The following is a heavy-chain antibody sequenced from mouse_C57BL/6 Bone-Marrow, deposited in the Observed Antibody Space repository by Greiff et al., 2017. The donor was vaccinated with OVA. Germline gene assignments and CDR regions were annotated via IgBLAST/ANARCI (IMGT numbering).Heavy chain of an antibody. Sequence: EVKVVESGPVLVKPGPSVKISCKASGFTFTDYYMHWVKQSPGQGLEWIGLVYPYNGGTSYNQKFKGKATLTVDTSYSTAYMELNSLTSEDSAVYYCARVNWDDYAMDYWGQGTSVTVSS. CDR3: ARVNWDDYAMDY. J-gene: IGHJ4*01. V-gene: IGHV1-36*01. CDR2: VYPYNGGT. CDR1: GFTFTDYY. D-gene: IGHD4-1*01.